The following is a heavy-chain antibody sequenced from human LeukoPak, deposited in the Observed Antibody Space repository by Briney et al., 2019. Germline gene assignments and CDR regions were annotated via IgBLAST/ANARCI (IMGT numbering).Heavy chain of an antibody. J-gene: IGHJ4*02. CDR1: GGSIRSGGSH. D-gene: IGHD3-9*01. CDR3: ARVDILTGYLDY. V-gene: IGHV4-31*03. Sequence: PSETLSLTCTVSGGSIRSGGSHWNWIRQFPGKGLEWIGYIYDSGTTVYNPSLKSRVTISDDTSTNQFSLKLSSVTAADTAVYYCARVDILTGYLDYWGQGTLVTVSS. CDR2: IYDSGTT.